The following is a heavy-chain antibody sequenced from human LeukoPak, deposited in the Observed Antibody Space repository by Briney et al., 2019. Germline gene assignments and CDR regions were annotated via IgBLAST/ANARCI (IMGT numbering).Heavy chain of an antibody. Sequence: ASVKVSCKASGGTFSSYAISWVRQAPGQGLEWMGWINAGNGNTKYSQKFQGRVTITRDTSASTAYMELSSLRSEDTAVYYCARSTVTPNWFDPWGQGTLVTVSS. J-gene: IGHJ5*02. D-gene: IGHD4-17*01. V-gene: IGHV1-3*01. CDR1: GGTFSSYA. CDR3: ARSTVTPNWFDP. CDR2: INAGNGNT.